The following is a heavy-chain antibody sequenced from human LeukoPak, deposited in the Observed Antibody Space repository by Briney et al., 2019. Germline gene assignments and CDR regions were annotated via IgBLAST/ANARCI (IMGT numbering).Heavy chain of an antibody. J-gene: IGHJ4*02. Sequence: SETLSLTCTVSGGSISSYYWSWIRQPPGKGLEWIGYIYYSGSTIYNPSLKSRVTISVDTSKNQFSLKLSSVTAADTAVYYCARGPRYSYGSYYFDYWGQGTLVTVSS. CDR1: GGSISSYY. CDR3: ARGPRYSYGSYYFDY. V-gene: IGHV4-59*12. CDR2: IYYSGST. D-gene: IGHD5-18*01.